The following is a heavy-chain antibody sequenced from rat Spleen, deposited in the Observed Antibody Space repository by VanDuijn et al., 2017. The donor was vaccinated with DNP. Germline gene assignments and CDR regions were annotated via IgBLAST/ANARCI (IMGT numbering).Heavy chain of an antibody. V-gene: IGHV5-58*01. J-gene: IGHJ4*01. CDR3: AKGGSYAHVMDA. CDR2: INYDGSIT. Sequence: EVQLVECDGGLVQPGRSLKLSCVASGFTFNNYWMTWIRQAPGKGLEWVATINYDGSITYYPDSVKGRFTISRDNAENTVYLQMNSLRSEDTATYYCAKGGSYAHVMDAWGQGASVTVSS. CDR1: GFTFNNYW. D-gene: IGHD1-12*01.